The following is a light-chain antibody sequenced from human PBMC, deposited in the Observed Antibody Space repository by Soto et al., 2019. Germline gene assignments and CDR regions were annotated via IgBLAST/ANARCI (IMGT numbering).Light chain of an antibody. V-gene: IGKV3-11*01. J-gene: IGKJ4*02. CDR3: QQRTNWPPT. CDR2: SAS. Sequence: EIVLTQSPATLSLSPGERATLSCRASQSVRNDLVWYHQKPGQAPRVLIYSASNRATGIPARFSGSGSGTDFTLTISSLEPEDFAVYYCQQRTNWPPTVGGGTNVEMK. CDR1: QSVRND.